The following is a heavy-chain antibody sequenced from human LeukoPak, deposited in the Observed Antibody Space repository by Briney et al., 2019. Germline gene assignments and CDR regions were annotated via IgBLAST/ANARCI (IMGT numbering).Heavy chain of an antibody. CDR2: IYHSGST. D-gene: IGHD1-26*01. CDR1: GYSISSGYY. Sequence: SETQSLTCTVSGYSISSGYYWGWIRQPPGKGLEWIGSIYHSGSTYYNPSLKSRVTISADTSKNQFSLKLSSVTAADTAVYYCARGDTSGSYLGYWGQGTLVTVSS. CDR3: ARGDTSGSYLGY. V-gene: IGHV4-38-2*02. J-gene: IGHJ4*02.